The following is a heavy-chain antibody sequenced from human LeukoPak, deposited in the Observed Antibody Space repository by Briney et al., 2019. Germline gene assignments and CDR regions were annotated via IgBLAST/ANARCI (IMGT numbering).Heavy chain of an antibody. Sequence: GGSLRLSCAASGFTFSSFGMNWVRQAPGKGLEWVSYISSRSNTIYYGGSVKGRFTISRDNAKNSLFLQMNSLRAEDTAVYYCARDLYSYGYFVDYWGQGTLVTVSS. J-gene: IGHJ4*02. V-gene: IGHV3-48*01. CDR1: GFTFSSFG. CDR2: ISSRSNTI. D-gene: IGHD5-18*01. CDR3: ARDLYSYGYFVDY.